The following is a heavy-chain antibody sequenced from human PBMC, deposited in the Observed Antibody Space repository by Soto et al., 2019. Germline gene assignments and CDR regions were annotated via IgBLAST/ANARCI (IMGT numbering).Heavy chain of an antibody. CDR3: ARDAPLKTYYYDSSGYSGYYNGMDV. CDR2: IYDSGTA. V-gene: IGHV4-59*01. J-gene: IGHJ6*02. Sequence: SETLSLTCTVSGGSISSNYWSWIRQTPGKGLEWIGHIYDSGTANHNPSLKSRVTISVDTSKNQFSLKLSSVTAADTAVYYCARDAPLKTYYYDSSGYSGYYNGMDVWGQGTTVTVS. D-gene: IGHD3-22*01. CDR1: GGSISSNY.